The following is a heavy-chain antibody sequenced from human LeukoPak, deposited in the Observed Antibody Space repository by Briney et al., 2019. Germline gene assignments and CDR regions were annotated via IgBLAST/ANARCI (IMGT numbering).Heavy chain of an antibody. D-gene: IGHD6-19*01. Sequence: PSETLSLTCTVSGGSISSNSYYWGWIRQPPGKGLEWIGNVYYSGSTNYNPSLKSRVTMSVDTSKNQFSLNLNSVTAADTAVYYCARMGSGWRHGFDYWGQGTLVTVSS. CDR1: GGSISSNSYY. J-gene: IGHJ4*02. CDR3: ARMGSGWRHGFDY. CDR2: VYYSGST. V-gene: IGHV4-39*07.